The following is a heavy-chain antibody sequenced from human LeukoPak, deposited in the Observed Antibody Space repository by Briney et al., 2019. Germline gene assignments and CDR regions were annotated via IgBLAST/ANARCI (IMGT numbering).Heavy chain of an antibody. J-gene: IGHJ3*02. V-gene: IGHV3-66*01. CDR2: IYSGGST. CDR3: AGVPAIGPDAFDI. CDR1: GFTVSSNY. Sequence: GGSLRLSCAASGFTVSSNYMSWVRQAPGKGLEWVSVIYSGGSTYYADSVKGRFTISRDNSKNTLYLQMNSLRAEDTAVYYCAGVPAIGPDAFDIWGQGTMVTVSS. D-gene: IGHD5-18*01.